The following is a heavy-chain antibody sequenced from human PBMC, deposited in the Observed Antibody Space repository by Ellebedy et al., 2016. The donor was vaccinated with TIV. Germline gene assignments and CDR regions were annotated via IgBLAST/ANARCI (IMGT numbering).Heavy chain of an antibody. CDR1: GFTFSRCW. CDR2: IKEDGSVR. Sequence: GESLKISCAASGFTFSRCWMSWARQAPGKGLEWVANIKEDGSVRDYVDSVKGRFTISRDNAKNSLYLQLTSLRAEDTAVYYCASTGLAWGQGTLVTVSS. CDR3: ASTGLA. J-gene: IGHJ5*02. V-gene: IGHV3-7*01. D-gene: IGHD2-8*02.